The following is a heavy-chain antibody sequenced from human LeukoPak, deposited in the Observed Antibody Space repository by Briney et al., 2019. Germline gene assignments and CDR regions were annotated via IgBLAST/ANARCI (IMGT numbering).Heavy chain of an antibody. Sequence: SETLSLTCTVSGGSISSYYWSWIRQPPGKGLEWIGYIYYSGSTNYNPSLKSRVTISVDTSKNQFSLKLSSVTAADTAVYYCARETYYYGSGSYYNVPAKSYYYYYYYMDVWGKGTTVTVSS. CDR1: GGSISSYY. V-gene: IGHV4-59*12. D-gene: IGHD3-10*01. CDR3: ARETYYYGSGSYYNVPAKSYYYYYYYMDV. CDR2: IYYSGST. J-gene: IGHJ6*03.